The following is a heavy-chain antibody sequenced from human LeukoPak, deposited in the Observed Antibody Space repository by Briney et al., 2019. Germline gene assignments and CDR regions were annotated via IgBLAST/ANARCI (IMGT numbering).Heavy chain of an antibody. CDR1: GFTFSSYG. V-gene: IGHV3-30*18. CDR3: AKDLTYSGYDSPPGTFDY. CDR2: ISYEGSNK. D-gene: IGHD5-12*01. J-gene: IGHJ4*02. Sequence: PGGSLRLSCAASGFTFSSYGMPWVRQAPARGLEWVAVISYEGSNKYYADSVQGRFTISRDNSKNTLYLQMNSLRAEDTAVYYCAKDLTYSGYDSPPGTFDYWGQGTLVTVSS.